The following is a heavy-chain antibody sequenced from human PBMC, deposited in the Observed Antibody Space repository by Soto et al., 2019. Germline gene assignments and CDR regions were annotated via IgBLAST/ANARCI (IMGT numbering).Heavy chain of an antibody. D-gene: IGHD4-17*01. CDR3: ARGNHYGDYVLGWFDP. Sequence: SETLSLTCTVSGGSVSSGSYYWSWIRQPPGKGLEWIGYIYYSGSTNYNPSLKGRVTISVDTSKNQFSLKLSSVTAADTAVYYCARGNHYGDYVLGWFDPWGQGTLVTVSS. CDR1: GGSVSSGSYY. CDR2: IYYSGST. V-gene: IGHV4-61*01. J-gene: IGHJ5*02.